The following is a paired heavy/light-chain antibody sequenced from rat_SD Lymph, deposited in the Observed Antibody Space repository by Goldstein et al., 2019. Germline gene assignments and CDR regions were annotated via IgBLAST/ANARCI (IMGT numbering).Heavy chain of an antibody. D-gene: IGHD1-3*01. J-gene: IGHJ2*01. CDR1: NYSISSNY. Sequence: EVQLQESGPDLVKPSQSLSLTCSVTNYSISSNYWGWIRKFPGNKMEWMGYISYSGSTSYNPSLKSRFSITRDTSKNQFFLQLSSVTTEDTATYYCVRYFNYGSYFDYWGQGVMVTVSS. CDR3: VRYFNYGSYFDY. V-gene: IGHV3-1*01. CDR2: ISYSGST.
Light chain of an antibody. V-gene: IGKV12S24*01. CDR3: LQHYSAPWT. CDR1: RDIGNY. J-gene: IGKJ1*01. Sequence: DIQMTQSPASLSASLEEIVTITCLASRDIGNYLSWYQQKPGKSPQLLIHSATSLADGVPSRFSGSRSGTQYSLKINRLQVEDTGVYYCLQHYSAPWTFGGGTKLELK. CDR2: SAT.